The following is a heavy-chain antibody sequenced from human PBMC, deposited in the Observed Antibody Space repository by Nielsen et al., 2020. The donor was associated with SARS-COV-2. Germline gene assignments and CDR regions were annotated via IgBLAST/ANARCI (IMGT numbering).Heavy chain of an antibody. D-gene: IGHD3-3*01. J-gene: IGHJ4*02. V-gene: IGHV4-34*09. CDR2: IYHSGST. CDR3: ARDEGTWADGYYIGGGVVDY. Sequence: WIRQPPGKGLEWIGEIYHSGSTNYNPSLKSRVTISVDTSKNQFSLKLSSVTAADTAVYYCARDEGTWADGYYIGGGVVDYWGQGTLVTVSS.